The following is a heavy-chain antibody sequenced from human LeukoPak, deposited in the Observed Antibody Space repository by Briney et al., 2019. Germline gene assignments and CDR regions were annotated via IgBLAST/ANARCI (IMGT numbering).Heavy chain of an antibody. CDR3: ARQHYDFWSGYYIN. Sequence: GGSLRLSCAASGFTFGTYAMSWVRQAPGRGLEWVSAISGSGGSTYYADSVKGRFTISRDNSKNTLYLQMNSLRAEDTAVYYCARQHYDFWSGYYINWGQGTLVTVSS. D-gene: IGHD3-3*01. J-gene: IGHJ4*02. CDR1: GFTFGTYA. CDR2: ISGSGGST. V-gene: IGHV3-23*01.